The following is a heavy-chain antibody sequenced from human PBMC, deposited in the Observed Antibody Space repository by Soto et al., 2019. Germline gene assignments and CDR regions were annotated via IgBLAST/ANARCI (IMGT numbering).Heavy chain of an antibody. Sequence: ASVKVSCKASGYTFTSYYMHWVRQAPGQGLEWMGIINPSGGSTSYAQKFQGRVTVTRDTSTSTAYMELSSLRSEDTAVYYCARDREMALYYFTYWGQGTLVTVSS. CDR1: GYTFTSYY. CDR2: INPSGGST. J-gene: IGHJ4*02. V-gene: IGHV1-46*01. D-gene: IGHD1-26*01. CDR3: ARDREMALYYFTY.